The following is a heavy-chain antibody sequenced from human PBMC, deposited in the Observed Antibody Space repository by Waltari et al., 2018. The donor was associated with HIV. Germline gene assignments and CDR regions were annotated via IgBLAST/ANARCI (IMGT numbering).Heavy chain of an antibody. CDR3: ARIHFGRFLVAYYGMDV. V-gene: IGHV1-3*01. Sequence: QVQLVQSGAEVKKPGASVKVSCKASGYTFTSYAMHWVRQAPGQRLEWMGWINAGNGNTKYSQKFQGRVTITRDTSASTAYMELSSLRSEDTAVYYCARIHFGRFLVAYYGMDVWGQGTTVTVSS. CDR1: GYTFTSYA. CDR2: INAGNGNT. D-gene: IGHD3-3*01. J-gene: IGHJ6*02.